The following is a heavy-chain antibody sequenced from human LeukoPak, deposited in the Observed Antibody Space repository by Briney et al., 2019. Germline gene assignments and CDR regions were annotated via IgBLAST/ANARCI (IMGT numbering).Heavy chain of an antibody. Sequence: ASVKVSCKASGYTLTSYGISWVRQAPGQGLEWMGWISGYNGNTNYEQKVQGRVTVTTDTSTSTVYLELRSLRPDDTAVYYCVRDQYLNVMTGFDEWGQGTLVTVSS. CDR1: GYTLTSYG. CDR2: ISGYNGNT. D-gene: IGHD3-9*01. J-gene: IGHJ4*02. CDR3: VRDQYLNVMTGFDE. V-gene: IGHV1-18*01.